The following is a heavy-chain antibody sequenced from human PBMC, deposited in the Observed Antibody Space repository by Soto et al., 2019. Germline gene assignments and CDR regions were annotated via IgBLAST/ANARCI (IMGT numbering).Heavy chain of an antibody. Sequence: EVQLLESGRGLVQPGGSLRLSCAASGVTFSSSAMSWVRQAPGQGLEWVSSISNSGGSTYFADSVKGRFTISRDNSKNTLYLQMNSLQAEDTAVYYCAKGCGGDCYSGVQYWGQGTLVTVSS. D-gene: IGHD2-21*02. CDR2: ISNSGGST. CDR1: GVTFSSSA. V-gene: IGHV3-23*01. CDR3: AKGCGGDCYSGVQY. J-gene: IGHJ4*02.